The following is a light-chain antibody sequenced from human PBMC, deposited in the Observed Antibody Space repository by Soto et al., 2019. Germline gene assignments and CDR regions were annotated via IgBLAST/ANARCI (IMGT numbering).Light chain of an antibody. Sequence: EIVMTQPPATLSVSPGERATLSCRASQSVSSNLAWYQQKPGQAPRLLIYGASTRATGIPARFSGSGSGTEFTLTISSLQSEDFAVYYCQQYNNWPPLTFGQGTLLEIK. CDR3: QQYNNWPPLT. CDR2: GAS. J-gene: IGKJ5*01. CDR1: QSVSSN. V-gene: IGKV3-15*01.